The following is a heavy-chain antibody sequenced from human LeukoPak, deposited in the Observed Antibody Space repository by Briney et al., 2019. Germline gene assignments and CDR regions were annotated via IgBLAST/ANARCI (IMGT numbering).Heavy chain of an antibody. J-gene: IGHJ5*02. Sequence: SVKVSCKASGGTFSSYAISWVRQAPGQGLEWMGRIIPILGIANYAQKFQGRVTITADKSTSTAYMELGSLRFEDTAVYYCARGQRVPAAIYWFDPWGQGTLVTVSS. D-gene: IGHD2-2*01. CDR1: GGTFSSYA. CDR3: ARGQRVPAAIYWFDP. V-gene: IGHV1-69*04. CDR2: IIPILGIA.